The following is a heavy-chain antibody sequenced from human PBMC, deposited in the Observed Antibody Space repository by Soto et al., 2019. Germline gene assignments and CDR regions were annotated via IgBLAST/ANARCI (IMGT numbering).Heavy chain of an antibody. Sequence: ASVKVSCKASGYTFTGYYMHWVRQAPGQGLEWMGWISAYNGNTNYAQKLQGRVTMTTDTSTSTAYMELRSLRSDDTAVYYCARDRGYSGYGDYWGQGTLVTVSS. V-gene: IGHV1-18*04. J-gene: IGHJ4*02. CDR1: GYTFTGYY. CDR2: ISAYNGNT. D-gene: IGHD5-12*01. CDR3: ARDRGYSGYGDY.